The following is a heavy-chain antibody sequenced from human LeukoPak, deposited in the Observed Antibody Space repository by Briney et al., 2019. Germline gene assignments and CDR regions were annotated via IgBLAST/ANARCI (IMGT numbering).Heavy chain of an antibody. CDR2: IYHRGST. Sequence: SETLSLTCTVSGGSISSYYWSWVRQPPGKGLEWIGEIYHRGSTNYNPSLKSRVTISVDKSKNQFSLKLSSVAAADTAVYYCAREVMVRGVTLFDYWGQGTLVTVSS. D-gene: IGHD3-10*01. J-gene: IGHJ4*02. V-gene: IGHV4-4*02. CDR3: AREVMVRGVTLFDY. CDR1: GGSISSYY.